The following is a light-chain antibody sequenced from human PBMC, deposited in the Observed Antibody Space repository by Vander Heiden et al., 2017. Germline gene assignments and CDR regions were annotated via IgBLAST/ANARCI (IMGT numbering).Light chain of an antibody. CDR3: QQHYSSPLT. CDR2: AAA. Sequence: LTQSTSSLAASAGDRVTITCRASPAISSSFAWYQQKPGKAPKSLIYAAATLQSGVPSRFSGSGSGTEFTLTISSLQPEDFATYYCQQHYSSPLTFGGGTKVEMK. CDR1: PAISSS. J-gene: IGKJ4*01. V-gene: IGKV1-9*01.